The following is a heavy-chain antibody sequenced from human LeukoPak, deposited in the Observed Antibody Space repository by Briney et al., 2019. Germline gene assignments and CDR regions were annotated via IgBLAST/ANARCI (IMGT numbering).Heavy chain of an antibody. Sequence: PGGSLRLSCAASGFSFSNYAMSWVRQAPGKWLEWVSAISGNVSSLYYADSMKGRFRIYRDNYKSELYLQVNSLTAEDTAVYYCAKRDAYDSSGFSPLFDHWGQGTLVTVSS. CDR3: AKRDAYDSSGFSPLFDH. CDR1: GFSFSNYA. D-gene: IGHD3-22*01. CDR2: ISGNVSSL. V-gene: IGHV3-23*01. J-gene: IGHJ4*02.